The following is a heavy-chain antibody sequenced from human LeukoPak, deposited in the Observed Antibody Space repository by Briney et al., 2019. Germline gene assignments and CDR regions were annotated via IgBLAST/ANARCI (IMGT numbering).Heavy chain of an antibody. Sequence: GGSLRLSCAASGFTFRNYAMHWVRQAPGKGLEWMAFIRHDGSNIDYADSVKGRFTISRDNAKNSLYLQMNSLRVEDTAVYFCARDPGAFPYFFDCWGQGTLVTVSS. CDR2: IRHDGSNI. D-gene: IGHD4/OR15-4a*01. J-gene: IGHJ4*02. CDR1: GFTFRNYA. V-gene: IGHV3-30*02. CDR3: ARDPGAFPYFFDC.